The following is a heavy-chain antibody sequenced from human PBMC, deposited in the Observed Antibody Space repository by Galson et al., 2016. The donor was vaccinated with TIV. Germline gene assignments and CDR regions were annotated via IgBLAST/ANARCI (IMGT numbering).Heavy chain of an antibody. D-gene: IGHD3-16*01. CDR3: ARVQWGSSLVSYYYHLDV. CDR1: GYGFFGYW. CDR2: IYPDNSRT. Sequence: QSGAEVKEPGESLRISCEGSGYGFFGYWIAWVRQMPGKGLEWMGIIYPDNSRTTYSPSFQGQVTISADKSLNNAYLQWSSLKASDTAMYYCARVQWGSSLVSYYYHLDVWGKGTTVIVSS. J-gene: IGHJ6*03. V-gene: IGHV5-51*01.